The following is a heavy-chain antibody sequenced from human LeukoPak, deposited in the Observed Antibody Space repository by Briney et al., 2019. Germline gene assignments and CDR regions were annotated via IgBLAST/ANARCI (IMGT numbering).Heavy chain of an antibody. D-gene: IGHD2-15*01. V-gene: IGHV3-7*04. J-gene: IGHJ6*02. CDR1: GFTFSNAW. CDR3: AREKWSRYYYGMDV. CDR2: IKEGGSEK. Sequence: GGSLRLSCAASGFTFSNAWMSWVRQAPGKGLEWVANIKEGGSEKYYVDSVKGRFTISRDNAKNSLYLQMNSLRAEDTAVYYCAREKWSRYYYGMDVWGQGTTVTVSS.